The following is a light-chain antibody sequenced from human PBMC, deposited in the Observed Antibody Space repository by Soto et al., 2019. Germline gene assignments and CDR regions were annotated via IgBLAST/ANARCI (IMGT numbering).Light chain of an antibody. V-gene: IGKV3-15*01. CDR1: QSVSST. J-gene: IGKJ1*01. CDR3: QQYNTWPWT. Sequence: IVRTQSPATLSVSPGERATLSCRASQSVSSTLAWYQQKPGQAPRLLVYGASNRATGIPARFSGRGSGTDFTLTISRLKSEDFALYYCQQYNTWPWTIGQGTKVDIK. CDR2: GAS.